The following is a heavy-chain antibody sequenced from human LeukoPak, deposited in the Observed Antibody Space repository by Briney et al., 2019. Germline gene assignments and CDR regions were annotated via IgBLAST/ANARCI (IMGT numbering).Heavy chain of an antibody. CDR2: IYYSGST. Sequence: PSQTLSLTCTASGGSISSGGYYWSWIRQHPGKGLEWIGYIYYSGSTYYNPSLKSRVTISVDTSKNQFSLKLSSVTAADTAVYYCARDRVGASLGGRYNWFDPWGQGTLVTVSS. J-gene: IGHJ5*02. V-gene: IGHV4-31*03. CDR1: GGSISSGGYY. CDR3: ARDRVGASLGGRYNWFDP. D-gene: IGHD1-26*01.